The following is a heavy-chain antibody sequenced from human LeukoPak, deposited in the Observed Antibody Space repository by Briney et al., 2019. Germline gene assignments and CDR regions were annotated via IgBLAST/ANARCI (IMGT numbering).Heavy chain of an antibody. CDR3: ARDTSAYYRPFDY. V-gene: IGHV4-59*01. CDR1: GGSISSYY. D-gene: IGHD3-22*01. Sequence: SETLSLTCTVSGGSISSYYWSWIRQPPGKGLEWIGYIYYSGSTNYNPSLKSRVTISVDTSKNQFSLKVSSVTAADTAVYFCARDTSAYYRPFDYWAREPWSPSPQ. J-gene: IGHJ4*02. CDR2: IYYSGST.